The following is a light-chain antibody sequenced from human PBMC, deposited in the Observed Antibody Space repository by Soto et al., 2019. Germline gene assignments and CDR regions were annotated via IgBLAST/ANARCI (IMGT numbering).Light chain of an antibody. CDR1: QSVSSN. CDR3: QQYNNWPPGT. Sequence: EIVMTQSPATLSVSPGERATLSCRASQSVSSNLAWYQQKPGQAPRLLIYGASTRATGIPARFSGSGSGTEFTLTISSLQSEDFAVYYCQQYNNWPPGTFGGGTKERSN. V-gene: IGKV3-15*01. CDR2: GAS. J-gene: IGKJ4*01.